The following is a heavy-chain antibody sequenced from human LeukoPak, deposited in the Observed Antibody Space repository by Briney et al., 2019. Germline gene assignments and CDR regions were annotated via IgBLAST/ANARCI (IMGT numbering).Heavy chain of an antibody. CDR2: ISAYNGNT. V-gene: IGHV1-18*01. CDR1: AYTFSNYG. CDR3: ARDLDGSGSYYTDY. J-gene: IGHJ4*02. Sequence: GASVKVSCKTSAYTFSNYGFNWVRQAPGQGLEWMGWISAYNGNTKYAQKFQGRFTMTTDTSTGTAYMELRSLTSDDTAVYYCARDLDGSGSYYTDYWGQGTLVTVSS. D-gene: IGHD3-10*01.